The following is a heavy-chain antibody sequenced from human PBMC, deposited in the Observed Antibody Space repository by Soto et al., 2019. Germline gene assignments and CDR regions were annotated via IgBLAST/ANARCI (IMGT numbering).Heavy chain of an antibody. Sequence: SVKVSCKASGGTFSSYAISWVRQAPGQGLEWMGGIIPIIGTTNYAQKFQGRVTIATDTSTSTAYMELRSLRSDDTAVYYCARDLGYTAMTYFDSWGQGTLVTVSS. J-gene: IGHJ4*02. V-gene: IGHV1-69*05. CDR1: GGTFSSYA. D-gene: IGHD5-18*01. CDR2: IIPIIGTT. CDR3: ARDLGYTAMTYFDS.